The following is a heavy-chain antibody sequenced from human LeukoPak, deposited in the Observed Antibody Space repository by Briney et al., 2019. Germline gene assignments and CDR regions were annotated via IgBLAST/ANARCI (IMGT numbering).Heavy chain of an antibody. Sequence: GGSLRLSCAASGFTFSSDAMSWVRQAPGKGLEGFSAISGSGGSTYYADSVKGRFTISRDNSKNTLYLQMNSLRAEDTAVYYCARLPGYYEANDAFDIWGQGTMVTVSS. CDR1: GFTFSSDA. J-gene: IGHJ3*02. CDR3: ARLPGYYEANDAFDI. D-gene: IGHD3-22*01. CDR2: ISGSGGST. V-gene: IGHV3-23*01.